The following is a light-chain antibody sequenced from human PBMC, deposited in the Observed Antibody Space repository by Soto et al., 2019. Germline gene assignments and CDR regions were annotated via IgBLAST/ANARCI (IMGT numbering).Light chain of an antibody. J-gene: IGKJ1*01. CDR2: GAS. CDR1: QSVDIN. V-gene: IGKV3-15*01. Sequence: PGERVTLSCRASQSVDINLAWYQQKPGQPPRLLIYGASTRATDMSGTFSGRGSGTEFTLTISSLRPEDFAVYYCQQYRSWPRTFGQGTEVEMK. CDR3: QQYRSWPRT.